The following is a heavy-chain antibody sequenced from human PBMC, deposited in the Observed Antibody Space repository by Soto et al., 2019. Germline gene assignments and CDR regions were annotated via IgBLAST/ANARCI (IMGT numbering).Heavy chain of an antibody. Sequence: GVSLRLSCVACGFNFISYGMNWVRQAPGEELEWVAVISSNENDKEYVASVKGRFTISRDNYRNTLYLQMNSLRAEDTAVYYCARDSYCGSGSHYIFDYWGQGTLVTVSS. CDR2: ISSNENDK. J-gene: IGHJ4*02. V-gene: IGHV3-30*03. CDR3: ARDSYCGSGSHYIFDY. D-gene: IGHD3-10*01. CDR1: GFNFISYG.